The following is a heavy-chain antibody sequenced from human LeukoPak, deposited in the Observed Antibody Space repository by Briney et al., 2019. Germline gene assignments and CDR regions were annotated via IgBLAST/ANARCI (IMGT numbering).Heavy chain of an antibody. Sequence: PGGSLRLSCAASGFTFIDYSMNCVRQAPGKGLEWISYVGIRSGNTKYADSVKGRFTITGDSAKNSVFLQMNSLRVEDTAVYYCARDHRYAFENWGPGTLVTVSS. V-gene: IGHV3-48*04. CDR3: ARDHRYAFEN. D-gene: IGHD5-12*01. J-gene: IGHJ4*02. CDR2: VGIRSGNT. CDR1: GFTFIDYS.